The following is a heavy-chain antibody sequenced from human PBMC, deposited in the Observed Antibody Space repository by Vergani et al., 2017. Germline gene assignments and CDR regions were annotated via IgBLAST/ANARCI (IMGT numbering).Heavy chain of an antibody. CDR3: AASRYYYYYMDV. V-gene: IGHV3-30*03. CDR2: ISYDGRNK. J-gene: IGHJ6*03. Sequence: VQLVESGGGLVKPGGSLRLSCAASGFTFSSYGMRWVRQAPGKGLEWVAVISYDGRNKSYADSVKGRFTISRDNSKNTLYLQMNSLRAEDTAVYYCAASRYYYYYMDVWGKXP. CDR1: GFTFSSYG.